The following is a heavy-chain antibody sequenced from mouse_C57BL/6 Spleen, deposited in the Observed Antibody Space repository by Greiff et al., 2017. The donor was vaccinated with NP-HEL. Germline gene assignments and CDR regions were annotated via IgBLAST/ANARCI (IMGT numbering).Heavy chain of an antibody. V-gene: IGHV1-26*01. CDR1: GYTFTDYY. Sequence: EVQLQQSGPELVKPGASVKISCKASGYTFTDYYMNWVKQSHGKSLEWIGDINPNNGGTSYNQKFKGKATLTVDKSSSTAYMELRSLTSEDSAVYYCARKDDYDEGDYAMDYWGQGTSVTVSS. CDR3: ARKDDYDEGDYAMDY. J-gene: IGHJ4*01. CDR2: INPNNGGT. D-gene: IGHD2-4*01.